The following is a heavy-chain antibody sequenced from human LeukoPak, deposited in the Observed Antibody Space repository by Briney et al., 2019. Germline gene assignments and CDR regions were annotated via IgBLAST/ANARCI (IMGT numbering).Heavy chain of an antibody. Sequence: ASVKVSCKASGYTFTGYYMHWVRQAPGQGLEWMGWINPNSGVTNYAQKLQGRVTITRDTSIDTAYMQLSRLRSDDTAVYYCAKDRYGDYEAPFHYYMDAWGRGTTDTVSS. J-gene: IGHJ6*03. V-gene: IGHV1-2*02. CDR2: INPNSGVT. D-gene: IGHD5-12*01. CDR3: AKDRYGDYEAPFHYYMDA. CDR1: GYTFTGYY.